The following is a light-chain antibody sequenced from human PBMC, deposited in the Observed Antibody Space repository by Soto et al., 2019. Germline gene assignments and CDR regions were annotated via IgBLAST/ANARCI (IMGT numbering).Light chain of an antibody. CDR3: QQRSSWT. J-gene: IGKJ1*01. CDR1: QSVSSF. CDR2: DAS. V-gene: IGKV3-11*01. Sequence: EIVLTQSPATLSLSPGERATLSCRASQSVSSFLGWYQQKPGQAPRLLIYDASNRAPGIPARFSGSGSGTDFTLTISSLEPDDFAVYYCQQRSSWTFGQGTKVEIK.